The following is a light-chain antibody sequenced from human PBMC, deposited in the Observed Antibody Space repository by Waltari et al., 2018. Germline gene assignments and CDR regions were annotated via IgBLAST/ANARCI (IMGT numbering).Light chain of an antibody. CDR3: GTWDDGVHTRL. V-gene: IGLV1-44*01. J-gene: IGLJ2*01. CDR2: KNT. CDR1: SANIAGNP. Sequence: QSLLAQPPSVSGTPGQRVIISCSGSSANIAGNPVHWYPQVPGAAPRLLIFKNTQRQSGVPDRFFASKSGTSASLSISGLQAEDEADYYCGTWDDGVHTRLFGGGTRLTVL.